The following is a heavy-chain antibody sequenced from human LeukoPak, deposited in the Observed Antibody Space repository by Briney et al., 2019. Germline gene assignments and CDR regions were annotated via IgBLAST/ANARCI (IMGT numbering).Heavy chain of an antibody. CDR3: ARSSLGDY. J-gene: IGHJ4*02. Sequence: PGGSLRLSCAPSGFTFSSYGMHWVRPAPGKGLEWVAFIRYGGSDEYYADSVKGRVTISRDKSKNTLCLQMNSLRVEDTAVYYCARSSLGDYWGQGTLVTVS. CDR1: GFTFSSYG. D-gene: IGHD7-27*01. CDR2: IRYGGSDE. V-gene: IGHV3-30*02.